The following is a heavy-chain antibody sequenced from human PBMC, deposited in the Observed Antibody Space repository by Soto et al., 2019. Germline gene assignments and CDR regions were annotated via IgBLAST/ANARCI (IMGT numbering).Heavy chain of an antibody. V-gene: IGHV3-23*01. CDR3: AKDPGAITMVRGVTSY. D-gene: IGHD3-10*01. CDR2: ISGSGGST. J-gene: IGHJ4*02. Sequence: GGSLRLSCAASGFTFSSYAMSWVRQAPGKGLEWVSAISGSGGSTYYADSVKGRFAISRDNSKNTLYLQMNSLRAEDTAVYYCAKDPGAITMVRGVTSYWGQGTLVTVSS. CDR1: GFTFSSYA.